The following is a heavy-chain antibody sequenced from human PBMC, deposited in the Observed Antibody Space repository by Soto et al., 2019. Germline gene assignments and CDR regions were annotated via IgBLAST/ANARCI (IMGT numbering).Heavy chain of an antibody. J-gene: IGHJ6*02. Sequence: SVKVSCKASGGTFSSYAISWVRQAPGQGLEWMGGIIPIFGTANYAQKFQGRVTITADESASTAYMELSSLRSEDTAVYYCARGGVDTAYYYYGMDVWGQGTTVTVSS. V-gene: IGHV1-69*13. CDR3: ARGGVDTAYYYYGMDV. CDR1: GGTFSSYA. D-gene: IGHD5-18*01. CDR2: IIPIFGTA.